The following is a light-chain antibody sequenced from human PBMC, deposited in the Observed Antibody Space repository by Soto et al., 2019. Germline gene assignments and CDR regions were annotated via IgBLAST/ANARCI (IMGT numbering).Light chain of an antibody. J-gene: IGKJ1*01. Sequence: EIVLTQSPCTLSLSPGERATLSCRASQGVATTLAWYRQQPGQAPRLLIYGASSRATGIPDRFSGSGSGTDFTLTISRLEPADFAVYYCQQSGSSPWTFGQGTKVDI. CDR2: GAS. CDR1: QGVATT. V-gene: IGKV3-20*01. CDR3: QQSGSSPWT.